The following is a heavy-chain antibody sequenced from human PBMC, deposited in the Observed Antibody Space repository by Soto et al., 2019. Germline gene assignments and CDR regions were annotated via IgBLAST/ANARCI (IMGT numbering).Heavy chain of an antibody. J-gene: IGHJ5*02. CDR2: INAANGDT. CDR1: GYTFTSYG. V-gene: IGHV1-3*01. D-gene: IGHD6-13*01. Sequence: ASVKVSCKASGYTFTSYGIHWVRQAPGQRLEWMGWINAANGDTKYSPKFQGRVTITRDTSASTAYMELSSLRSEDTAVYYCVRRHVSATGIDWFDPWGQGTLVTVSA. CDR3: VRRHVSATGIDWFDP.